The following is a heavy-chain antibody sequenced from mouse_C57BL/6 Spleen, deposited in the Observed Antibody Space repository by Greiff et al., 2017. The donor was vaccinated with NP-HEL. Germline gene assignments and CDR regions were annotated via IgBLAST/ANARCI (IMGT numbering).Heavy chain of an antibody. CDR2: IDPSDSYT. D-gene: IGHD2-2*01. J-gene: IGHJ4*01. CDR3: AREVIYDGSLRDYAMDY. CDR1: GYTFTSYW. V-gene: IGHV1-69*01. Sequence: VQLQQPGAELVMPGASVKLSCKASGYTFTSYWMHWVKQRPGQGLEWIGEIDPSDSYTNYNQQFKGKSTLTVDKSSSTAYMQLSSLTSEDSAVNYCAREVIYDGSLRDYAMDYWGQGTSVTVSS.